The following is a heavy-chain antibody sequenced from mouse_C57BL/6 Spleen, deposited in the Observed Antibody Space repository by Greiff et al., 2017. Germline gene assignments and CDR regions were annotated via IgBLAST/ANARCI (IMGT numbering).Heavy chain of an antibody. Sequence: VQLQQPGAELVRPGTSVKLSCKASGYTFTSSWLHWVKQRPGQGLEWIGVIDPSDSYTNYNQKFKGKATLTVDTSSSTAYMQLSSLTSEDSAVYYCARPYYYGSSLWYFDYWGQGTTLTVSS. V-gene: IGHV1-59*01. J-gene: IGHJ2*01. CDR2: IDPSDSYT. D-gene: IGHD1-1*01. CDR3: ARPYYYGSSLWYFDY. CDR1: GYTFTSSW.